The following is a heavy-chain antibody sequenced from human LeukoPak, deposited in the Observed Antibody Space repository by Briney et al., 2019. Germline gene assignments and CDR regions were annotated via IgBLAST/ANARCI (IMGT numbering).Heavy chain of an antibody. CDR3: ARVKQLYSNYEGGFDY. CDR1: GGSISSGDNY. D-gene: IGHD4-11*01. Sequence: SQTLSLTCTVSGGSISSGDNYWSWIRQPPGKGLEWIGYIYYSGSTNYNPSLKSRVTISVDTSKNQFSLKLSSVTAADTAVYYCARVKQLYSNYEGGFDYWGQGTLVTVSS. V-gene: IGHV4-61*08. CDR2: IYYSGST. J-gene: IGHJ4*02.